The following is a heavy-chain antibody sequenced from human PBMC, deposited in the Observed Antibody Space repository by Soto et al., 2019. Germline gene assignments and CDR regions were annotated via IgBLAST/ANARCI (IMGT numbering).Heavy chain of an antibody. J-gene: IGHJ6*02. CDR1: GFTFSSYG. D-gene: IGHD2-2*02. V-gene: IGHV3-33*01. CDR3: ARGMEYQLLYFGIHGMDV. CDR2: IWYDGSNK. Sequence: GGSLRLSCAASGFTFSSYGMHWVRQAPGKGLEWVAVIWYDGSNKYYADSVKGRFTISRDNSKNTLYLQMNSLRAEDTAVYYCARGMEYQLLYFGIHGMDVWGQGTTVTGS.